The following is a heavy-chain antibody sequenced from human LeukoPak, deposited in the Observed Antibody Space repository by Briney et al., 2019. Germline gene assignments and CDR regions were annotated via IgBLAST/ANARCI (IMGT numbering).Heavy chain of an antibody. D-gene: IGHD6-13*01. J-gene: IGHJ5*02. V-gene: IGHV1-46*01. CDR3: ARALGYSSSWYSFWFDP. Sequence: ASVKVSCKASGYTFTSYYMHWVRQAPGQGLEWMGIINPSGGSTSYAQKSQGRVTMTRDTSTSTVYMELSSLRFEDTAVYYCARALGYSSSWYSFWFDPWGQGTLVTVSS. CDR1: GYTFTSYY. CDR2: INPSGGST.